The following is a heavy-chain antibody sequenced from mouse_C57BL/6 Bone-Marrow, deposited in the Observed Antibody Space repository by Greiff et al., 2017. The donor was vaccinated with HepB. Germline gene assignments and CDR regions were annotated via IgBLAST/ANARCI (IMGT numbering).Heavy chain of an antibody. Sequence: VQLKQSGAELVRPGASVKLSCTASGFNIKDDYMHWVKQRPEQGLEWIGWIDPENGDTEYASKFQGKATITADTSSNTAYLQLSSLTSEDTAVYYCTTSCDQAWFAYWGQGTLVTVSA. CDR2: IDPENGDT. CDR1: GFNIKDDY. CDR3: TTSCDQAWFAY. D-gene: IGHD3-2*02. V-gene: IGHV14-4*01. J-gene: IGHJ3*01.